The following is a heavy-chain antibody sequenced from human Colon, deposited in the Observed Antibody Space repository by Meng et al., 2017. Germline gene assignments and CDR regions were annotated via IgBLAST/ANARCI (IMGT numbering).Heavy chain of an antibody. D-gene: IGHD1-1*01. CDR2: VYHRGDT. Sequence: QVHLQDAGPELVRPSGTLSLTCNVSGVSSSSVIWGSWARQPQGKGLGWIGEVYHRGDTNYNPSLKSRVVISVDRSKNQFSLNLSSVTAADTAVYYCGRDQGRQLINHWGQGTLVTVSS. CDR1: GVSSSSVIW. V-gene: IGHV4-4*02. CDR3: GRDQGRQLINH. J-gene: IGHJ4*02.